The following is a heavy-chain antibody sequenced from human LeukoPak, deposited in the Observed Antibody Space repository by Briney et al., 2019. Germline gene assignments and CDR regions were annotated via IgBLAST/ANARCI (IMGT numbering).Heavy chain of an antibody. J-gene: IGHJ4*02. Sequence: GGSLKLSCAASGFSFSSYAMSWVCQAPGKGLEWVSSISGSGDNTYYAESVKGRFTISRDNSKNTLFLHMNSLRAEDTAVFYCAKRSGYTTGWFFDFWGQGTLVTVSS. CDR1: GFSFSSYA. D-gene: IGHD6-19*01. V-gene: IGHV3-23*01. CDR3: AKRSGYTTGWFFDF. CDR2: ISGSGDNT.